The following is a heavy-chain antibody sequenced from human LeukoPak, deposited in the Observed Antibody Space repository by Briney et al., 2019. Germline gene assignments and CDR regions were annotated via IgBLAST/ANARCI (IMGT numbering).Heavy chain of an antibody. V-gene: IGHV1-8*03. CDR1: GYTFTSYD. J-gene: IGHJ6*03. CDR3: ARGKSSSTRRGVYYYYYMDV. D-gene: IGHD6-6*01. CDR2: MNPNSGNT. Sequence: ASVKVSCKASGYTFTSYDINWGRQATGQGLEWMGWMNPNSGNTGYAQKFQGRVTITRNTSISTAYMELSSLRSEDTAVYYCARGKSSSTRRGVYYYYYMDVWGKGTTVTVSS.